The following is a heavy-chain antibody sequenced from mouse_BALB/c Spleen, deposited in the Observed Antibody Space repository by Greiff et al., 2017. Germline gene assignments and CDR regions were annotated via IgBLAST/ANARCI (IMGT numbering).Heavy chain of an antibody. CDR1: GFTFSSYG. Sequence: EVKVVESGGDLVKPGGSLKLSCAASGFTFSSYGMSWVRQTPDKRLEWVATISSGGSYTYYPDSVKGRFTISRDNAKNTLYLQMSSLKSEDTAMYYCARHCYDYDGGVYYAMDYWGQGTSVTVSS. CDR2: ISSGGSYT. D-gene: IGHD2-4*01. J-gene: IGHJ4*01. CDR3: ARHCYDYDGGVYYAMDY. V-gene: IGHV5-6*01.